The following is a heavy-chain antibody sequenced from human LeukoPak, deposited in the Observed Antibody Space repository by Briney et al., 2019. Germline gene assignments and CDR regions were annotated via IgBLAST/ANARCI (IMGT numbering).Heavy chain of an antibody. Sequence: GRSLRLSCAASGFTFSSYGMHWVRQAPGKGLEWVALIWYDGSSKHYADSVRGRFTISSDNSKNTLYLQMNSLRAEDTAVYYCARDFELSHWGQGTLVTVSS. J-gene: IGHJ4*02. CDR2: IWYDGSSK. D-gene: IGHD3-16*02. V-gene: IGHV3-33*01. CDR3: ARDFELSH. CDR1: GFTFSSYG.